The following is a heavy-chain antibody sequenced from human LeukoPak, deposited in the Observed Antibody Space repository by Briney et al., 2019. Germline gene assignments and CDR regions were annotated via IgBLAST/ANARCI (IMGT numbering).Heavy chain of an antibody. CDR2: IYTSGST. D-gene: IGHD3-22*01. CDR3: ARVSNCYDSSGYYYIFDY. J-gene: IGHJ4*02. V-gene: IGHV4-4*07. Sequence: SETLSLTCTVSDGSISNYYWSWIRQPAGKALEWIGRIYTSGSTNYNPSLKSRVTISVDKSKNQFSLRLSSVTAADTAVYYCARVSNCYDSSGYYYIFDYWGQGTLVTVSS. CDR1: DGSISNYY.